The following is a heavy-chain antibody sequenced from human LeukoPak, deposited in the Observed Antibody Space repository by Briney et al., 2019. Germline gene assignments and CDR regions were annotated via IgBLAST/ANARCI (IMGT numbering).Heavy chain of an antibody. CDR3: ARGEDAEPEFDY. CDR2: ISAYNGNT. V-gene: IGHV1-18*01. D-gene: IGHD1-14*01. J-gene: IGHJ4*02. CDR1: GYTFTSYG. Sequence: ASVKVSCKASGYTFTSYGISWVRQAPGQGLEWMGWISAYNGNTNYAQKLQGRVTMTVDTPTSPDSMELRSLRSDDTAVYYCARGEDAEPEFDYWGQGTLVTVFS.